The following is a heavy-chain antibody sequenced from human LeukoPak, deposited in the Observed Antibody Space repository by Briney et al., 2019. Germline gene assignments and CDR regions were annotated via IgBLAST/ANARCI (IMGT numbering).Heavy chain of an antibody. J-gene: IGHJ4*02. D-gene: IGHD5-18*01. V-gene: IGHV1-69*13. CDR2: IIPIFGTA. CDR1: GGTFSSYA. CDR3: ARDAVGYSYGPARFDY. Sequence: SVKVSCKASGGTFSSYAISWVRQAPGQGLECMGGIIPIFGTANYAQKFQGRVTITADESTSTAYMELSSLRSEDTAVYYCARDAVGYSYGPARFDYWGQGTLVTVSS.